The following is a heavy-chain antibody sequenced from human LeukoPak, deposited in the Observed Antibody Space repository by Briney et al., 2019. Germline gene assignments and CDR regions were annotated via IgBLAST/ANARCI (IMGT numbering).Heavy chain of an antibody. CDR3: AKNLRRPRNSGDFYYMDV. CDR1: GFTFSSCA. V-gene: IGHV3-23*01. D-gene: IGHD5-12*01. CDR2: ISGSGDGT. J-gene: IGHJ6*03. Sequence: PGGSLRLSCAASGFTFSSCAMTWVRQAPDRGLEWVSSISGSGDGTNYADSVKGRSTISRENSKNTLYLQMNNLRAEDTAVYYCAKNLRRPRNSGDFYYMDVWGKGTTVTVSS.